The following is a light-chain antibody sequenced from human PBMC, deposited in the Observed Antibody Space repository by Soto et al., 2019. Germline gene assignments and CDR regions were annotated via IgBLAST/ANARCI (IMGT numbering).Light chain of an antibody. CDR1: QTVRNNY. J-gene: IGKJ5*01. CDR2: DAS. Sequence: EIVMTQSPGTLSLSPGERATLSCRASQTVRNNYLAWYQQKPGQAPRLLIYDASSRATGIPDRFSGGGSGTDFTLTISRLEPEDFAVYYCQQFSSYPLTFGGGTRLETK. CDR3: QQFSSYPLT. V-gene: IGKV3-20*01.